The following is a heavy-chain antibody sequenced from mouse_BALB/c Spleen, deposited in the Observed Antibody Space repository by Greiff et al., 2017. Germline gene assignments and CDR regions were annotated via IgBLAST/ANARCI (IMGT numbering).Heavy chain of an antibody. CDR3: TRRDYGNDFDY. CDR2: IYPSDSYT. V-gene: IGHV1-69*02. CDR1: GYTFTSYW. Sequence: QVQLQQPGAELVRPGASVKLSCKASGYTFTSYWINWVKQRPGQGLEWIGNIYPSDSYTNYNQKFKDKATLTVDKSSSTAYMQLSSPTSEDSAVYYCTRRDYGNDFDYWGQGTTLTVSS. D-gene: IGHD1-2*01. J-gene: IGHJ2*01.